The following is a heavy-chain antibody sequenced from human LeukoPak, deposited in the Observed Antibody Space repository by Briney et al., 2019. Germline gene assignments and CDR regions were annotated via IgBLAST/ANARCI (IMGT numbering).Heavy chain of an antibody. Sequence: GGSLRLSCAASGFTFSNYWMSWVRQAPGKGLEWVANINQDGSEKYYVDSVKGRFTISRDSAENSLYLQTNSLRAEDTAVYYCARVRGGYYFDYWGQGTLVTVSS. V-gene: IGHV3-7*04. J-gene: IGHJ4*02. CDR2: INQDGSEK. D-gene: IGHD5-24*01. CDR3: ARVRGGYYFDY. CDR1: GFTFSNYW.